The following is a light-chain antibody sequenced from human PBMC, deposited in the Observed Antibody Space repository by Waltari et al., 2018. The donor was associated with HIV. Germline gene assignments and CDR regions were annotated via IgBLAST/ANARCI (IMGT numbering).Light chain of an antibody. CDR1: QSVSSN. V-gene: IGKV3-15*01. Sequence: EIVMTQSPATLSVSPGERATLSCRASQSVSSNLAWYQQKPGQAPRLLIYGASTRATGIPARFSGSGSGTEFTLIISSLQSEDFAVYYCQQYNNWPGRTFGQGTKVEIK. CDR2: GAS. CDR3: QQYNNWPGRT. J-gene: IGKJ1*01.